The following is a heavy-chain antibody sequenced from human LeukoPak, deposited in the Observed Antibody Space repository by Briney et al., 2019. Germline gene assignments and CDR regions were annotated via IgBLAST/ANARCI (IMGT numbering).Heavy chain of an antibody. CDR1: GFIFSNAW. J-gene: IGHJ4*02. V-gene: IGHV3-15*01. CDR2: IKSKTDGGTT. CDR3: ATSSGWTGTLDY. Sequence: WGSLWLSCAASGFIFSNAWMAWVRQAPGKGLEWVGRIKSKTDGGTTDYAAPVKGRFTISRDDSKNTLYLQMNSLKTEDTAVYFCATSSGWTGTLDYCCAGTLVTVSS. D-gene: IGHD6-19*01.